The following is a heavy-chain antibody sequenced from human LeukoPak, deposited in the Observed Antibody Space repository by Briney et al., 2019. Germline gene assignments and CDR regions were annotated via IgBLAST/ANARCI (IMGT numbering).Heavy chain of an antibody. J-gene: IGHJ6*03. CDR2: ISYDGSNK. V-gene: IGHV3-30*04. Sequence: GGSLRLSCAASGFTFSSYAMHWVRQAPGKGLEWVAVISYDGSNKYYADSVKGRFTISRDNSKNTLYLQMNSLRAEDTAVYYCAKGMVSGSYYTFYYMDVWGKGTTVTVSS. D-gene: IGHD3-10*01. CDR3: AKGMVSGSYYTFYYMDV. CDR1: GFTFSSYA.